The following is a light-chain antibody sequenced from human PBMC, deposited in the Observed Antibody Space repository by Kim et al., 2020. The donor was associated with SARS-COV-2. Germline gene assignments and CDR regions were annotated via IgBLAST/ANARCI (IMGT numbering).Light chain of an antibody. J-gene: IGKJ4*01. CDR2: DAS. V-gene: IGKV3-11*01. CDR3: QQRYNWPPLT. CDR1: QSVGDY. Sequence: LSPGERATLSCRASQSVGDYLAWYQHKPGQAPRLLTYDASSRATGIPARFSGSGSGTDFTLTISSLEPEDFAVYYCQQRYNWPPLTFGGGTKVEI.